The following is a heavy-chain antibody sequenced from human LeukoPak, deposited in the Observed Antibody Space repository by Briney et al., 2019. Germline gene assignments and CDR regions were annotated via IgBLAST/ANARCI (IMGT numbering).Heavy chain of an antibody. Sequence: PGGSLRLSCAASGFTVSSNYMSWVRQAPGKGLEWVSVIYSGGSTYYADSVKGRFTISRDNSKSTLYLQMNSLRAEGTAVYYCARVFRYYGSGSYYKAYYYYYMDVWGKGTTVTISS. CDR2: IYSGGST. V-gene: IGHV3-53*01. D-gene: IGHD3-10*01. CDR3: ARVFRYYGSGSYYKAYYYYYMDV. CDR1: GFTVSSNY. J-gene: IGHJ6*03.